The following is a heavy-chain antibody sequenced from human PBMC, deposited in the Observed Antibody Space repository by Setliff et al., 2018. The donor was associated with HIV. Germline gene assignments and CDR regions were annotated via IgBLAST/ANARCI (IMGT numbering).Heavy chain of an antibody. D-gene: IGHD6-25*01. J-gene: IGHJ5*02. CDR1: GFDFSDHY. V-gene: IGHV4-59*11. CDR3: ARSQFYSSDWGFDP. Sequence: SETLSLRLSCAASGFDFSDHYLSWIRQPPGKGLEWIGYIYYSGSTTYNPSLRSRVTISIDTSKSQISLKLTSVTAADTAVYYCARSQFYSSDWGFDPWGQGTLVTVSS. CDR2: IYYSGST.